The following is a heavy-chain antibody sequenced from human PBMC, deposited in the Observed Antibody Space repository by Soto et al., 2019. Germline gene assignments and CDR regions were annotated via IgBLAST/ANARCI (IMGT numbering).Heavy chain of an antibody. CDR3: ARAPDIVVVPAAHMDV. V-gene: IGHV4-31*03. J-gene: IGHJ6*02. CDR2: IYYSGST. D-gene: IGHD2-2*01. CDR1: GGSIIIGGYY. Sequence: PLSLTCPVSGGSIIIGGYYWSWIRQHRGKGLEWIGYIYYSGSTYYNPSLKSRVTISVDTSKNQFSLKLSSVTAADTAVYYCARAPDIVVVPAAHMDVWGQGTTVTVSS.